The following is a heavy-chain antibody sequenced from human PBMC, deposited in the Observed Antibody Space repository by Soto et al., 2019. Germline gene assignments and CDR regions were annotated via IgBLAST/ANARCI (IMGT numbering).Heavy chain of an antibody. V-gene: IGHV1-18*04. Sequence: QVQLVQSGAEVKKPGASVKVSCKASGYTFTSYGISWVRQATGQGLEWMGWISAYNGNTNYAQKLQGRVTMTTDTSTSTADMEVRSLRSDDTVVYYCARDRFTGATPYYYSYGMDVWGQGTTVTVSS. CDR1: GYTFTSYG. CDR3: ARDRFTGATPYYYSYGMDV. CDR2: ISAYNGNT. J-gene: IGHJ6*02. D-gene: IGHD1-26*01.